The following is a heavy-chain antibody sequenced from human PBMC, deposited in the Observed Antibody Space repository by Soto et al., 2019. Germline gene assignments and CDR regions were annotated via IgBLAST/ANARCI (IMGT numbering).Heavy chain of an antibody. CDR3: ARRGGGDIVVVPAAYYYYYMDV. Sequence: QVQLQQWGAGLLKPSETLSLTCAVYGGSFSGYYWSWIRQPPGKGLEWIGEINHSGSTNYNPSLKGRVTIAVDTAKNQFSPKVSSVTAADTAVYYCARRGGGDIVVVPAAYYYYYMDVWGKGTTVTVSS. V-gene: IGHV4-34*01. J-gene: IGHJ6*03. D-gene: IGHD2-2*01. CDR2: INHSGST. CDR1: GGSFSGYY.